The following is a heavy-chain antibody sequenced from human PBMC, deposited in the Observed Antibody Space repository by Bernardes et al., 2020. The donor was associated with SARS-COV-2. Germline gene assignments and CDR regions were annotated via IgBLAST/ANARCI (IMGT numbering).Heavy chain of an antibody. CDR2: ISSSGSYT. Sequence: RGSLRLSCAASKSTFSYYYISWIRQAPGKRLEWVSYISSSGSYTNYADSVKVRFTISRDNAKNSLYLQMNSLRAEDTAVYYCARGRRRGYCSGGSCYPFDYWGQGILVTVSS. D-gene: IGHD2-15*01. CDR1: KSTFSYYY. CDR3: ARGRRRGYCSGGSCYPFDY. V-gene: IGHV3-11*06. J-gene: IGHJ4*02.